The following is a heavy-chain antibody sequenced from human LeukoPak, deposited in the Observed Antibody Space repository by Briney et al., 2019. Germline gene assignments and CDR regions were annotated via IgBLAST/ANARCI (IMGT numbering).Heavy chain of an antibody. CDR1: GGSISSGGYS. V-gene: IGHV4-30-2*01. Sequence: PSQTLSLTCAVSGGSISSGGYSWSWIRQPPGKGLEWIGYIYHSGSTYYNPSLKSRVTISVDRSKNQFSLKLSSVTAADTAVYYCASAYCSSTSCSFDPWGQGTLVTVPS. CDR2: IYHSGST. D-gene: IGHD2-2*01. CDR3: ASAYCSSTSCSFDP. J-gene: IGHJ5*02.